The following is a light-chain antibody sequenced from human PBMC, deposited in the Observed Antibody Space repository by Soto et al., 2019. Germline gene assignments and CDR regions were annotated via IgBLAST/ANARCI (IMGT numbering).Light chain of an antibody. CDR2: GAS. CDR3: QQYAASPRT. CDR1: QSVSNNY. V-gene: IGKV3-20*01. Sequence: EVVLTQSPGTLSLSPRERATLSCRASQSVSNNYLAWYQHKPGQAPRLLIYGASNRAPGMPDRFSGSGSGPDFTLTISRLEPEHFAVYYCQQYAASPRTFGQGTLVEVK. J-gene: IGKJ1*01.